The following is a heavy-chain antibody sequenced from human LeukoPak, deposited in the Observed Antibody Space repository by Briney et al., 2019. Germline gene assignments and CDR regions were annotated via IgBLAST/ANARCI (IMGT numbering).Heavy chain of an antibody. CDR3: AKGSSPFDY. V-gene: IGHV3-23*01. J-gene: IGHJ4*02. CDR1: GFTFSNYA. Sequence: AGGSLRLSCAASGFTFSNYAMSWVRQAPGKGLEWVSAISANGGGTYYADSVKGWFTISRDNSKNTLYLQMNSLRAEDTAVYYCAKGSSPFDYWGQGTLVTVSS. D-gene: IGHD6-13*01. CDR2: ISANGGGT.